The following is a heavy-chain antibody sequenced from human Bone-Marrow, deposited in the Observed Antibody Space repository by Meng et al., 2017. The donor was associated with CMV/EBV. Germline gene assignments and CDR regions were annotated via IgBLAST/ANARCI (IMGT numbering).Heavy chain of an antibody. J-gene: IGHJ3*02. CDR2: IYYSGST. D-gene: IGHD6-19*01. CDR3: ARYTDSPNIGVAGNDAFDI. CDR1: GGSISSSSYY. V-gene: IGHV4-39*07. Sequence: SETLSLTCTVSGGSISSSSYYWGWIRQPPGKGLEWIGSIYYSGSTYYNPSLKSRVTISVDTSKNQFSLKLSSVTAADTAVYYCARYTDSPNIGVAGNDAFDIWGQGTMVTVSS.